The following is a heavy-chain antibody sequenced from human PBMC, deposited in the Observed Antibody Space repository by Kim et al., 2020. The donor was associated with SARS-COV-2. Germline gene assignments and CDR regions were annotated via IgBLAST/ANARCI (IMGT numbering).Heavy chain of an antibody. CDR3: ARGPTYCTNGVCYSPAEYFQH. CDR2: INHSGST. J-gene: IGHJ1*01. V-gene: IGHV4-34*01. Sequence: SETLSLTCAVYGGSFSGYYWSWIRQPPGKGLEWIGEINHSGSTNYNPSLKSRVTMSVDTSKNQFSLKLSSVTAADTAVYYCARGPTYCTNGVCYSPAEYFQHWGQGTLVTVSS. CDR1: GGSFSGYY. D-gene: IGHD2-8*01.